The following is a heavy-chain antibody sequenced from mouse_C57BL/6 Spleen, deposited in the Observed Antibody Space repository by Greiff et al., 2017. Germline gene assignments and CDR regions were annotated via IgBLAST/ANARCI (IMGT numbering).Heavy chain of an antibody. D-gene: IGHD1-1*01. CDR3: AREYYGRNYFDY. V-gene: IGHV1-82*01. J-gene: IGHJ2*01. CDR2: IYPGDGDT. CDR1: GYAFSSSW. Sequence: VKLQESGPELVKPGASVKISCKASGYAFSSSWMNWVKQRPGKGLEWIGRIYPGDGDTNYNGKFKGKATLTADKSSSTAYMQLSSLTSEDSAVYFCAREYYGRNYFDYWGQGTTLTVSS.